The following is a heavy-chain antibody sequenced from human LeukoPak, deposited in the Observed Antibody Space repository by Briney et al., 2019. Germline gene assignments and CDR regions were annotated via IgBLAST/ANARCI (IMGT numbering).Heavy chain of an antibody. V-gene: IGHV3-21*01. Sequence: GGSLRLSCAASGFTFSSYSMNWVRQAPGKGLEWVSSISSSSSYIYYADSVKGRLTISRDNAKNSLYLQMNSLRAEDTAVYYCAIAAAGVDYWGQGTLVTVSS. D-gene: IGHD6-13*01. CDR3: AIAAAGVDY. CDR2: ISSSSSYI. J-gene: IGHJ4*02. CDR1: GFTFSSYS.